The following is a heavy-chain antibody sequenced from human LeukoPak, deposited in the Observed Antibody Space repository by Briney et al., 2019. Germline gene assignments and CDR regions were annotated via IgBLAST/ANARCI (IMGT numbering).Heavy chain of an antibody. CDR3: ARGRPHGNDY. D-gene: IGHD4-23*01. J-gene: IGHJ4*02. CDR1: GLTFSSYW. V-gene: IGHV3-74*01. Sequence: GGSLRLSCAASGLTFSSYWMNWVRQVPGKGLVWVSRIASDGNNRDYADSVKGRFTISRDNAKNTLYPQMNSLRVEDTAVYYCARGRPHGNDYWGQGTLVTVSS. CDR2: IASDGNNR.